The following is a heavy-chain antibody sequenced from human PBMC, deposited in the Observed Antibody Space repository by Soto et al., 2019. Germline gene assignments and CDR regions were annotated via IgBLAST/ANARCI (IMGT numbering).Heavy chain of an antibody. CDR1: GGSISSSSYY. D-gene: IGHD1-26*01. CDR2: IYYSGST. V-gene: IGHV4-39*01. CDR3: ARTVGRWELGGQLFDY. Sequence: PSETLSLTCTVSGGSISSSSYYWGWIRQPPGKGLEWIGSIYYSGSTYYNPSLKSRVTISVDTSKNQFSLKLSSVTAADTAVYYCARTVGRWELGGQLFDYWGQGTLVTVSS. J-gene: IGHJ4*02.